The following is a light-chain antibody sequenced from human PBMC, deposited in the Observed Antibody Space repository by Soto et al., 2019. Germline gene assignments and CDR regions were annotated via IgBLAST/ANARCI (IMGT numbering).Light chain of an antibody. Sequence: EIVLTQSPATLSLSPGERATLSCRASQSVSSNLAWYQQKLGQAPRLLIYGASTRATGIPARFSGSGSGTEFTLTMSSLQSEDFAVYYCQQYNNWPLTFGGGTKVEIK. V-gene: IGKV3-15*01. CDR3: QQYNNWPLT. J-gene: IGKJ4*01. CDR2: GAS. CDR1: QSVSSN.